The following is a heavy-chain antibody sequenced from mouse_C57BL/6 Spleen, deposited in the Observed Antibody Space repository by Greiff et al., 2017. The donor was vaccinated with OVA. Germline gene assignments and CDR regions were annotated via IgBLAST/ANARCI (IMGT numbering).Heavy chain of an antibody. J-gene: IGHJ2*01. CDR1: GFTFSSYA. V-gene: IGHV5-4*03. CDR3: ARADDYDPYYFDY. Sequence: DVMLVESGGGLVKPGGSLKLSCAASGFTFSSYAMSWVRQTPEKRLEWVATISDGGSYTYYPDNVKGRFTISRDNAKNNLYLQMSHLKSEDTAMYYCARADDYDPYYFDYWGQGTTLTVSS. CDR2: ISDGGSYT. D-gene: IGHD2-4*01.